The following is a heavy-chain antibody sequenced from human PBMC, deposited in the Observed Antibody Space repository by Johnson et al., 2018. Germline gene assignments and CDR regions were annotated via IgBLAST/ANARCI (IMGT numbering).Heavy chain of an antibody. CDR3: ARYDSSTFWAFNI. Sequence: QVQLQESGPGLLKPSEPLSLTCTVSGGSVSSSYWSWIRQPPGKGVEWIGYVSYRGSTDYSPSLKSRLTISLATSKNQFSLKLTSVTPADTAVYYCARYDSSTFWAFNIWGQGTVVTVSS. CDR1: GGSVSSSY. D-gene: IGHD3-22*01. V-gene: IGHV4-59*02. CDR2: VSYRGST. J-gene: IGHJ3*02.